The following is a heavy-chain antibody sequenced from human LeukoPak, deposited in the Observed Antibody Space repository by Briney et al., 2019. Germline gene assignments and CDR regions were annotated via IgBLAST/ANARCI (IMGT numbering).Heavy chain of an antibody. V-gene: IGHV4-59*08. CDR2: IYYSGST. Sequence: PSETLSLTCTVSGGSISSYYWSWIRQPPGKGLEWIGYIYYSGSTNYNPSLKSRVTISVDTSKNQFSLKLSSVTAADTAVYYCASQVVGATHNAFDIWGQGTMVTVSS. J-gene: IGHJ3*02. CDR1: GGSISSYY. D-gene: IGHD1-26*01. CDR3: ASQVVGATHNAFDI.